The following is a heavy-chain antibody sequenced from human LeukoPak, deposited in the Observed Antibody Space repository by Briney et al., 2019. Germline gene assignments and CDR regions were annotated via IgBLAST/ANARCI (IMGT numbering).Heavy chain of an antibody. V-gene: IGHV4-30-4*08. CDR1: GGSISSGYYY. CDR3: ARGFCTSTTCYQEEWFDP. J-gene: IGHJ5*02. Sequence: SQTLSLTCTVSGGSISSGYYYWSWIRQPPGKGLEWIGYIYFSGSTYYNPSLKSRVTISVHTSKNQFSLSLSSVTAADTAVYYCARGFCTSTTCYQEEWFDPWGRGTLVTVSS. D-gene: IGHD2-2*01. CDR2: IYFSGST.